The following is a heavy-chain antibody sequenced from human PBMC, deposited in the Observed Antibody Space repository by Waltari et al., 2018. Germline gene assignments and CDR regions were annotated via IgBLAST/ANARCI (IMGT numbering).Heavy chain of an antibody. CDR3: AKDLKGGPRYYFDY. D-gene: IGHD3-16*01. CDR1: GFTFSSYA. J-gene: IGHJ4*02. Sequence: EVQLLESGGGLVQPGGSLRLSSAASGFTFSSYAMSWVRHAPGKRRQCVSAISDSGGSTYYADSVKGRFTISRDNSKNTLYLQMNSLRAEDTAVYYCAKDLKGGPRYYFDYWGQGTLVTVSS. CDR2: ISDSGGST. V-gene: IGHV3-23*01.